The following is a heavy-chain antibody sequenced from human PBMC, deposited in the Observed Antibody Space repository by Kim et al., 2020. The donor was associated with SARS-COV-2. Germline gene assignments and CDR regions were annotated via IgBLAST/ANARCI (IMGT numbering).Heavy chain of an antibody. CDR1: GFTFSSYG. D-gene: IGHD1-26*01. Sequence: GGSLRLSCAASGFTFSSYGMHWVRQAPGKGLEWVAVIWYDGSNKYYADSMKGRFTISRDNSKNTLYLQMNSLRAEDTAVYYCAREGGRELLPNYYGMDVWGQGTTVTVSS. V-gene: IGHV3-33*01. CDR2: IWYDGSNK. CDR3: AREGGRELLPNYYGMDV. J-gene: IGHJ6*02.